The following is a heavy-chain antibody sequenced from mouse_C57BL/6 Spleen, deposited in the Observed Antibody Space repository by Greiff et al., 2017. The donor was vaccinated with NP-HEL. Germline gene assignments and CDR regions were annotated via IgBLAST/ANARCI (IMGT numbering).Heavy chain of an antibody. CDR3: TFYGYRDY. J-gene: IGHJ2*01. CDR2: IDPETGGT. D-gene: IGHD2-2*01. Sequence: VQRVESGAELVRPGASVTLSCKASGYTFTDYEMHWVKQTPVHGLEWIGAIDPETGGTAYNQKFKGKAILTADKSSSTAYMELRSLTSEDSAVYYCTFYGYRDYWGQGTTLTVSS. V-gene: IGHV1-15*01. CDR1: GYTFTDYE.